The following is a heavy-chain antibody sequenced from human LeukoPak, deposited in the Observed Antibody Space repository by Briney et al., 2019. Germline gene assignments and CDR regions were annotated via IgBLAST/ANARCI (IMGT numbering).Heavy chain of an antibody. CDR1: GYTFTGYY. CDR3: ASDTIFGVVTTRDYYYYYMDV. D-gene: IGHD3-3*01. CDR2: INPNSGGT. J-gene: IGHJ6*03. V-gene: IGHV1-2*02. Sequence: ASVTVSCKASGYTFTGYYMHWVRQAPGQGLEWMGWINPNSGGTNYAQKFQGRVTMTRDTSISTAYMELSRLRSDDTAVYYCASDTIFGVVTTRDYYYYYMDVWGKGTTVTVSS.